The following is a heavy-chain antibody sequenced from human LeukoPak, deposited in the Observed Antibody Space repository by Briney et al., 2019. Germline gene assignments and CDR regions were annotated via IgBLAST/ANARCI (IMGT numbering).Heavy chain of an antibody. CDR2: IYYSGST. CDR3: ARRSGRNYYGMDV. V-gene: IGHV4-59*08. Sequence: SETLSLTCTVPGGSISSYYWSWIRQPPGKGLEWIGYIYYSGSTNYNPSLKSRVTISVDTSKNQFSLKLSSVTAADTAVYYCARRSGRNYYGMDVWGQGTTVTVSS. J-gene: IGHJ6*02. D-gene: IGHD2-15*01. CDR1: GGSISSYY.